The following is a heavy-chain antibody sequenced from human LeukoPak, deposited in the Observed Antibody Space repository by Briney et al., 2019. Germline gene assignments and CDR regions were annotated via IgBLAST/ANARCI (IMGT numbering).Heavy chain of an antibody. J-gene: IGHJ6*02. CDR2: INPSNGDT. CDR3: ARSWYGMDV. CDR1: GYPFTASY. V-gene: IGHV1-2*06. Sequence: ASVKVSCKASGYPFTASYMQWARQAPGQGLEWMGRINPSNGDTDFQQKFQGRVTMTRDTSITTVYVELSRLTSDDTAVYYCARSWYGMDVWGQGTTVTVSS.